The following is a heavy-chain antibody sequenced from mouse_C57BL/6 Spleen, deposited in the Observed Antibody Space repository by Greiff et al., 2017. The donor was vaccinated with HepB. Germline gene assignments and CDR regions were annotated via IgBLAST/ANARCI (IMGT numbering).Heavy chain of an antibody. CDR2: ISYDGSN. V-gene: IGHV3-6*01. D-gene: IGHD1-2*01. Sequence: DVQLVESGPGLVKPSQSLSLTCSVTGYSITSGYYWTWIRQFPGNKLEWMGYISYDGSNNYNPSLKNRISITRDTSKNQFFLKLNSVTTADTATYYCARWITTAHFDYWGQGTTLTVSS. J-gene: IGHJ2*01. CDR1: GYSITSGYY. CDR3: ARWITTAHFDY.